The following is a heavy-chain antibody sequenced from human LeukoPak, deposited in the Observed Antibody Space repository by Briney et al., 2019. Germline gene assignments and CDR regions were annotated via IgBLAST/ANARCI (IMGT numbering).Heavy chain of an antibody. J-gene: IGHJ4*02. V-gene: IGHV3-7*01. CDR1: GFTFSDYW. Sequence: GGSLRLSCTASGFTFSDYWMTWVRQAPGKGPEWVANIKQDGSHRYYVDSVRGRFTISRDNAENSLFLQMNGLRAEDTAVYYCARRGGSSSRRSPIDYWGQGTLVTVSS. D-gene: IGHD6-6*01. CDR3: ARRGGSSSRRSPIDY. CDR2: IKQDGSHR.